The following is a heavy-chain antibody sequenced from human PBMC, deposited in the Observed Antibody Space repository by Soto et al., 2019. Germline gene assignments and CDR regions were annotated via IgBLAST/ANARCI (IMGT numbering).Heavy chain of an antibody. J-gene: IGHJ6*02. CDR2: IYYSGST. Sequence: QVQLQESGPGLVKPSQTLSLTCTVSGGSISSDAYYWSWIRQHPGKGLEWIGYIYYSGSTFFNPSLKSRVSISLDTSKSPFSLKLSSVTAADTAVYYCARSKVRLDYYYGMDVWGQGTTVTVSS. CDR3: ARSKVRLDYYYGMDV. D-gene: IGHD4-17*01. V-gene: IGHV4-31*03. CDR1: GGSISSDAYY.